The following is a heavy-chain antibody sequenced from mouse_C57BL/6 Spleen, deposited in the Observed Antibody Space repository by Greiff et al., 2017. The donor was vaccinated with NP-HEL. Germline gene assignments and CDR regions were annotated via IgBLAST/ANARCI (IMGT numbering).Heavy chain of an antibody. D-gene: IGHD1-1*01. CDR1: GYTFTSYD. CDR3: ARGFTTVPPTGFAY. Sequence: QVQLQQSGPELVKPGASVKLSCKASGYTFTSYDINWVKQRPGQGLEWIGWIYPGDGSTKYNEKFKGKATLTVDTSSSTAYMELHSLTSEDSAVYFCARGFTTVPPTGFAYWGQGTLVTVSA. J-gene: IGHJ3*01. CDR2: IYPGDGST. V-gene: IGHV1-85*01.